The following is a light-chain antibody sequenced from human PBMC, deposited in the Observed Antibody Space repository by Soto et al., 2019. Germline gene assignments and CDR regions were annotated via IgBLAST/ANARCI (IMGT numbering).Light chain of an antibody. CDR2: AAS. CDR3: QQAYSFPIT. Sequence: DIQMTQSPSSVSASVGDRFTITGRASQSISSYLNWYQQKPGKAPKLLIYAASSLQSGVPSRFSGSGSGTDFTLTINSLQPEDFATYYCQQAYSFPITFGQGTRLEIK. J-gene: IGKJ5*01. V-gene: IGKV1D-12*01. CDR1: QSISSY.